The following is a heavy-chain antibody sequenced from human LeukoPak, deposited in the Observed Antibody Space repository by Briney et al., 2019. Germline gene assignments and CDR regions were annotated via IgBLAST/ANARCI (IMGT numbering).Heavy chain of an antibody. CDR2: INHSGST. CDR1: GGSFSGYY. V-gene: IGHV4-34*01. CDR3: ARIWGYCSRNNCRNARGLPY. Sequence: SETLSLTCAVYGGSFSGYYWSWIRQPPGKGLEWIGEINHSGSTNYNPSLKSRVVISVDTSKNQFSLKLSSVSAADTAVYYCARIWGYCSRNNCRNARGLPYWGQGTLVTVSS. D-gene: IGHD2-2*01. J-gene: IGHJ4*02.